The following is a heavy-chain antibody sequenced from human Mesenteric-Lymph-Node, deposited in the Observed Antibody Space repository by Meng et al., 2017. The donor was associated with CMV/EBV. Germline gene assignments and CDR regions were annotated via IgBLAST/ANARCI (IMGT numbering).Heavy chain of an antibody. CDR3: ARHQRWLKSEGGFNY. CDR1: GGSFSGYY. J-gene: IGHJ4*02. D-gene: IGHD4-23*01. Sequence: QGLLQQVRVGLLKPSETPSPPCSVVGGSFSGYYWGWIRQPPGKGLEWIGEINHSGSTNYNPSLKSRVTISVDTSKNQFSLKLSSVTAADTAVYYCARHQRWLKSEGGFNYWGQGTLVTVSS. V-gene: IGHV4-34*01. CDR2: INHSGST.